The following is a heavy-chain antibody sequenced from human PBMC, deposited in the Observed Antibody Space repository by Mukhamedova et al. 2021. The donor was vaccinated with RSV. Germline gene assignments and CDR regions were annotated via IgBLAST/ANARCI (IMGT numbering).Heavy chain of an antibody. J-gene: IGHJ1*01. D-gene: IGHD1-14*01. CDR3: ARESVGGTTFTY. V-gene: IGHV3-33*01. CDR1: TFSSYG. CDR2: IWYDGSNK. Sequence: TFSSYGMHWVRQAPGKGLEWVAVIWYDGSNKYYADSVKGRFTISRDNSKNTLYLQLNSLRAGDTPGYYFARESVGGTTFTYWGQ.